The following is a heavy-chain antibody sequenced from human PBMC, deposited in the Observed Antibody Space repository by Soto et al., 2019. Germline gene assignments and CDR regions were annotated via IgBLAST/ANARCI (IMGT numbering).Heavy chain of an antibody. Sequence: ASVKVSCKASGYTFTSYDISWVRQATGQGLEWMGWMNPNSGNTGYAQKFQGRVTMTRNTSISTAYMELSSLRSEDTAVYYCARVVNYYGSRNYGVDVWGQGTTVTVSS. CDR3: ARVVNYYGSRNYGVDV. CDR2: MNPNSGNT. CDR1: GYTFTSYD. V-gene: IGHV1-8*01. J-gene: IGHJ6*02. D-gene: IGHD3-10*01.